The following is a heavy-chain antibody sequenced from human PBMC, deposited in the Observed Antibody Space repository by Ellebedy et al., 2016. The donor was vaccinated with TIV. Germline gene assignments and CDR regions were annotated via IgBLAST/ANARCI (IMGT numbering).Heavy chain of an antibody. CDR2: IYSDGNT. CDR1: GFAVSSKY. Sequence: GESLKISCAASGFAVSSKYMTWVRQAPGRGLEWVSLIYSDGNTNYADSVRGRFTLSRDSSKNTLDLQMNSLRAEETAVDYCARAGEYCDFPQNCYAMDVWGQGTTVTVS. V-gene: IGHV3-53*01. J-gene: IGHJ6*02. CDR3: ARAGEYCDFPQNCYAMDV. D-gene: IGHD2/OR15-2a*01.